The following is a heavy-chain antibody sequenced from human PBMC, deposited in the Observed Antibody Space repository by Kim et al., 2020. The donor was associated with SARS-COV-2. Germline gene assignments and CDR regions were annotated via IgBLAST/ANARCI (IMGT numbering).Heavy chain of an antibody. CDR1: GYSFTSYW. Sequence: GESLKISCKGSGYSFTSYWISWVRQMPGKGLEWMGSIDPSDSYTNYSPSFQGHVTISADKSISTAYLQWSSLKASDTAMYYCAREAGAYDSSGYYYYYYYGMDVWGQGTTVTVSS. V-gene: IGHV5-10-1*01. CDR2: IDPSDSYT. J-gene: IGHJ6*02. CDR3: AREAGAYDSSGYYYYYYYGMDV. D-gene: IGHD3-22*01.